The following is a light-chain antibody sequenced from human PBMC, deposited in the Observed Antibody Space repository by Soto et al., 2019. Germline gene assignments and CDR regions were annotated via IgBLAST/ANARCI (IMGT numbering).Light chain of an antibody. CDR3: QQYGTSWWT. CDR2: GAS. V-gene: IGKV3-20*01. CDR1: QSVSNNY. Sequence: VLTQCRGTLSLSPGERDTLSCRASQSVSNNYLAWYQQKPGQAPRLLIYGASSRATGIPDRFRGSGSGTDFILTISRLEPEDFAVYYCQQYGTSWWTFGQGTKV. J-gene: IGKJ1*01.